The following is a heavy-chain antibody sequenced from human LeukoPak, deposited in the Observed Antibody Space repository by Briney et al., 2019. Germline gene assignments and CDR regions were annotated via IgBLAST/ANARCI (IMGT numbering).Heavy chain of an antibody. Sequence: SETLSLTCAVSGCSISSGYYWGWIRQPPGKGLEWIGSLYHSGSTYYNPSLKSRVTISVDTSKNQFSLKLSSVTAADTAVYYCASRFVSTMVRGAIRDYWGQGTLVTVSS. J-gene: IGHJ4*02. D-gene: IGHD3-10*01. V-gene: IGHV4-38-2*01. CDR1: GCSISSGYY. CDR2: LYHSGST. CDR3: ASRFVSTMVRGAIRDY.